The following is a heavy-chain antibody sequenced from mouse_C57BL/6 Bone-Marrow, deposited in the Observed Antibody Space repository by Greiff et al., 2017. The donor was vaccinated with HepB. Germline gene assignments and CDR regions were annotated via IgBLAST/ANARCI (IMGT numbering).Heavy chain of an antibody. CDR1: GYTFTSYW. D-gene: IGHD1-1*01. CDR3: ASSYGYYAMDY. CDR2: IYPGSGST. V-gene: IGHV1-55*01. Sequence: QVQLKQPGAELVKPGASVKMSCKASGYTFTSYWITWVKQRPGQGLEWIGDIYPGSGSTNYNEKFKSKATLTVDTASSTAYMQLSSLTSEDSAVYYCASSYGYYAMDYWGQGTSVTVSS. J-gene: IGHJ4*01.